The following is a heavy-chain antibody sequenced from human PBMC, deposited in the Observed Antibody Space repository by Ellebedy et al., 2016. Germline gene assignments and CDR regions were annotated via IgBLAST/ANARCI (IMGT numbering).Heavy chain of an antibody. CDR2: IWYDGSKK. V-gene: IGHV3-33*08. Sequence: GESLKISCAASGFTFSSYGMHWVRQAPGKGLEWVAIIWYDGSKKYYADSVKGRFTVSRDNSKNTLYLQINSLRAEDTAVFYCARDRGDYYYMDVWGKGTTVTVSS. D-gene: IGHD3-10*01. J-gene: IGHJ6*03. CDR1: GFTFSSYG. CDR3: ARDRGDYYYMDV.